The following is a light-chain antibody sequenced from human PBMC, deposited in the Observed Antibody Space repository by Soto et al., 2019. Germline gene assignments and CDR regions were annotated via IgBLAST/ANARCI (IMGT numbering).Light chain of an antibody. Sequence: DIQMTQSPSSLSASVGDRVTITCRASQSISSYLNWYQQKPGKAPKLLIYAASSLQSGVPSRFSGSGSGIDFTLTISRLQPEDFATYYCQQSYSTPPITFGQGTRLEIK. J-gene: IGKJ5*01. V-gene: IGKV1-39*01. CDR2: AAS. CDR1: QSISSY. CDR3: QQSYSTPPIT.